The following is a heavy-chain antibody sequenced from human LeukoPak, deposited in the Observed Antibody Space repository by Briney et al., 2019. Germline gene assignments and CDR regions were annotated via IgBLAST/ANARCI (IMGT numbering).Heavy chain of an antibody. CDR3: ARHRRYYDSSGFGYFQH. CDR2: IYYSGST. V-gene: IGHV4-39*01. D-gene: IGHD3-22*01. Sequence: PSETLSLTCTVSGGSISSSSYYWGWIRQPPGKGLEWIGSIYYSGSTYYNPSLKSRVTISVDTSKNQFSLKLSSVTAADTAVYYCARHRRYYDSSGFGYFQHWGQGTLVTVSS. J-gene: IGHJ1*01. CDR1: GGSISSSSYY.